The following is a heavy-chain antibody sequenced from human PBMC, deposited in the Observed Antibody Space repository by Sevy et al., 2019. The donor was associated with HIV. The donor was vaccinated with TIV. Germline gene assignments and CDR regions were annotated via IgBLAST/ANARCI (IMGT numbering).Heavy chain of an antibody. CDR3: TTDDYGDYGGLDY. J-gene: IGHJ4*02. Sequence: GGSLRLSCAASGFTFSNAWMSWVRQAPGKGLEWVGRIKSKTDGGTTDYAAPVKGRFTISRYDSKNTLYLQMNSLKTEDTAVYYCTTDDYGDYGGLDYWGQGTLVTVSS. V-gene: IGHV3-15*01. D-gene: IGHD4-17*01. CDR2: IKSKTDGGTT. CDR1: GFTFSNAW.